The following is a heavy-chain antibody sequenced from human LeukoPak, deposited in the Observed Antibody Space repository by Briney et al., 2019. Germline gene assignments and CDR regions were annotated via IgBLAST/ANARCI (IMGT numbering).Heavy chain of an antibody. CDR1: GYTSCSYT. CDR2: ISSTSSTI. Sequence: GGSLRLSRAASGYTSCSYTIDGVRQAPGKGLEWLSQISSTSSTIYYADSVKGRFTISRDNAENSLYLQMNSLRDEDTAVYYCAKSRTYDVWVRGTMVTVSP. J-gene: IGHJ3*01. CDR3: AKSRTYDV. V-gene: IGHV3-48*02.